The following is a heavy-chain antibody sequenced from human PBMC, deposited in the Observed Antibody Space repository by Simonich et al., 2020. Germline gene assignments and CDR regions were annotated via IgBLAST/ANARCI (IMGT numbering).Heavy chain of an antibody. CDR1: GFTFDDYA. J-gene: IGHJ4*02. CDR3: ARETGYFDY. Sequence: VQLVESGGGLVQPGRSLRLSCAASGFTFDDYAMHWVRQAPGKGLEWVAVIWYDGSNKYYADSVKGRFTISRDNSKNTLYLQMNSLRAEDTAVYYCARETGYFDYWGQGTLVTVSS. V-gene: IGHV3-33*08. D-gene: IGHD1-1*01. CDR2: IWYDGSNK.